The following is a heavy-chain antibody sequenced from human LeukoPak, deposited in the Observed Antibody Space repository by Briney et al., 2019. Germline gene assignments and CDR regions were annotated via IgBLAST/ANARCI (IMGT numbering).Heavy chain of an antibody. V-gene: IGHV3-48*03. CDR1: GFTFSSYE. CDR3: AREVKGYYYDSSGYPDPHYYYYYMDV. Sequence: GGSLRLSCAASGFTFSSYEMNWVRQAPGKGLEWVSYISSSGSTIYYADSVKGRFTISRDNAKNSLYLQMNSLRAEDTAVYYCAREVKGYYYDSSGYPDPHYYYYYMDVWGKGTTVTVSS. D-gene: IGHD3-22*01. CDR2: ISSSGSTI. J-gene: IGHJ6*03.